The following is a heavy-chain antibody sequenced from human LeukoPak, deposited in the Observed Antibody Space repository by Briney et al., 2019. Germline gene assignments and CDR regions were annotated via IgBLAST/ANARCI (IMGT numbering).Heavy chain of an antibody. CDR3: ARGFPPGSGSRGSHAFDV. J-gene: IGHJ3*01. D-gene: IGHD6-19*01. V-gene: IGHV4-34*01. CDR1: EMSFSAYY. CDR2: INYGGST. Sequence: TSETLSLTCAVSEMSFSAYYWNWIRQSPGKGLEWIGEINYGGSTKYTPSLEGRGTILIDTSKNQFSLKLTSVTAADTAVYYCARGFPPGSGSRGSHAFDVWGQGTMVSVS.